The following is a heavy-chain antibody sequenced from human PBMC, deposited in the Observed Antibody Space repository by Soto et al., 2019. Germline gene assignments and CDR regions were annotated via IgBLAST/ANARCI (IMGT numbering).Heavy chain of an antibody. Sequence: QLQLQESGPGLVKPSETLSLTCTVSDGSISSRSSYWGWIRQPPGKGLEWIGSINYSGSTYYNPSRKSRITISVDTSKNQFSLKLSSVTAADTAVYFCAKTGFWSDYRVADYWGQGTLVTVSS. D-gene: IGHD3-3*01. CDR1: DGSISSRSSY. CDR3: AKTGFWSDYRVADY. CDR2: INYSGST. V-gene: IGHV4-39*01. J-gene: IGHJ4*02.